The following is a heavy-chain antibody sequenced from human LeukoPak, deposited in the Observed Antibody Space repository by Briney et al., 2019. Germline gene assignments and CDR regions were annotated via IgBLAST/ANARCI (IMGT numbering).Heavy chain of an antibody. CDR2: ISANNGNT. J-gene: IGHJ4*02. D-gene: IGHD3-22*01. CDR3: ARKSDMIVEPDLDY. Sequence: ASVKVSCKASGYTFTSYGISWVRQAPGQGLECMGGISANNGNTNYAQKLQGRVTMTTDTSTSTAYMELRSLRADDTAVYYCARKSDMIVEPDLDYRGQGTLVTVSS. CDR1: GYTFTSYG. V-gene: IGHV1-18*01.